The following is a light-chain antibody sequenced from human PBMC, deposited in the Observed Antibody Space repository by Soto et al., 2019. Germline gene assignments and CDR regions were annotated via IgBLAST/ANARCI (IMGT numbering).Light chain of an antibody. CDR2: GND. Sequence: QSVLTQTPSASGTPGQRVTISCSGSSSNIGSNTVNWYQQLPGTAPKLLIYGNDQRPSGVPDRFSGSRSGTSASLAISGLQSEAEAAYYCAAWDDSLNGYVFGTGTKVTVL. CDR3: AAWDDSLNGYV. V-gene: IGLV1-44*01. CDR1: SSNIGSNT. J-gene: IGLJ1*01.